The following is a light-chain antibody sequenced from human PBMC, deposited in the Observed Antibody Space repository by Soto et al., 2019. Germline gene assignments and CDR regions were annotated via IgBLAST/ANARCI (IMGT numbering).Light chain of an antibody. V-gene: IGKV3-20*01. CDR3: QQYGGSPQT. CDR1: QSVSNY. CDR2: VAS. Sequence: EIVLTQSPGTLSLYPGERATLSCRASQSVSNYLAWYQQKPGQAPRLLIYVASSRATGIPDRFSGSGSGTDFTLTISRLEPEDFAVYYCQQYGGSPQTFGQGTKVDIK. J-gene: IGKJ1*01.